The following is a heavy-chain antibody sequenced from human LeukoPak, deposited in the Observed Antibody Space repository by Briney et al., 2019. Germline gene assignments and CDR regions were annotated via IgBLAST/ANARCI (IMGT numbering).Heavy chain of an antibody. J-gene: IGHJ3*02. CDR2: IRSKAYGGTT. CDR1: GFTFGDYA. CDR3: TRDWYYYDSLDI. V-gene: IGHV3-49*03. D-gene: IGHD3-22*01. Sequence: PGRSLRLSCTASGFTFGDYAMSWFRQAPGKGLECVGFIRSKAYGGTTEYAASVKGRFTISRDDSKSIAYLQMNSLKTEDTAAYYCTRDWYYYDSLDIWGQGTMVTVSS.